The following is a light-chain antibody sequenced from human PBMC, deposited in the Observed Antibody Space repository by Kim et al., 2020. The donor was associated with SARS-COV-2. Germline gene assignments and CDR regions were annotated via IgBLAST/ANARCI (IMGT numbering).Light chain of an antibody. CDR1: QSVSSN. Sequence: EIVMTQSPATLSVSPGERATLSCRASQSVSSNLAWYQQKPGQAPRLLIYGASTRATGSPARFSGSGSGTEFTLTISSLQSEDFAVYYCHQYNNWPPVTFGPGTKVDIK. CDR2: GAS. V-gene: IGKV3-15*01. CDR3: HQYNNWPPVT. J-gene: IGKJ3*01.